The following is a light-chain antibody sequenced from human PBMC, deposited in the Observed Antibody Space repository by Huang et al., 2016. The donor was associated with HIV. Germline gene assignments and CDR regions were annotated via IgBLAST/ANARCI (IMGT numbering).Light chain of an antibody. V-gene: IGKV2D-29*01. CDR3: MQSKQLPPT. Sequence: EIVMTQTPVSLSVTPGQSASIFCKSSQSLLYSDERTDLCWYLQSAGQPPHLLIYEVSKRFSGVPEKFSGSGSGTDFTLKISRVEAEDVGLYYCMQSKQLPPTFGQGTKVDIK. J-gene: IGKJ1*01. CDR1: QSLLYSDERTD. CDR2: EVS.